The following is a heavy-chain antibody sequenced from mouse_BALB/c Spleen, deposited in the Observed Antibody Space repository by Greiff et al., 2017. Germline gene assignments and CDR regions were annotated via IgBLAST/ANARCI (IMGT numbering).Heavy chain of an antibody. D-gene: IGHD2-3*01. CDR3: VRDRYDTRAMDY. CDR2: IRSKSNNYAT. CDR1: GFTFNTNA. Sequence: EADGGLVQPKGSLKLSCAASGFTFNTNAMNWVRQAPGKGLEWVARIRSKSNNYATYYADSVKDRFTISRDDSQSMLYLQMNNLKTEDTAMYYCVRDRYDTRAMDYWGQGTSVTVSS. V-gene: IGHV10S3*01. J-gene: IGHJ4*01.